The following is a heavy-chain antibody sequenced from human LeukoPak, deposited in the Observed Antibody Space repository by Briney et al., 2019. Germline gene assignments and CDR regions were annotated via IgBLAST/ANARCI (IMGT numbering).Heavy chain of an antibody. J-gene: IGHJ4*02. CDR1: GGFISSNSYY. Sequence: SETLSLTCTVSGGFISSNSYYWGWIRQPPGKGLEWIGSIYYSGSTYYNPSLKSRVTISVDTSKNQFSLKLSSVTAADTAVYYCARHRGYSYGLYYFDYWGQGTLVTVSS. CDR2: IYYSGST. CDR3: ARHRGYSYGLYYFDY. D-gene: IGHD5-18*01. V-gene: IGHV4-39*01.